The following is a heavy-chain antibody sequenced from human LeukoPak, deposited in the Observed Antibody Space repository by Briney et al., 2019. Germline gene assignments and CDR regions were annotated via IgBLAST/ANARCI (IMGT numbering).Heavy chain of an antibody. J-gene: IGHJ3*02. CDR3: AKDGYCSGGNCYSANDAFDI. CDR1: GFTFSTYG. D-gene: IGHD2-15*01. CDR2: ISGSGGST. Sequence: PGGSLRLSCAAAGFTFSTYGMSWVRQAQGKGLDWVSAISGSGGSTYYADSVKGRFSICRDNSKNTLYLQMNSLRAEDTAIYYCAKDGYCSGGNCYSANDAFDIWGQGTMVTVSS. V-gene: IGHV3-23*01.